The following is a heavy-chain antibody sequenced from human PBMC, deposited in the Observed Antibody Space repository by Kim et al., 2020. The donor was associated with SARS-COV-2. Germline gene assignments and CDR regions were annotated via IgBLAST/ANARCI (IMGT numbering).Heavy chain of an antibody. V-gene: IGHV4-34*01. D-gene: IGHD3-22*01. J-gene: IGHJ4*02. CDR2: INHSGST. CDR3: ARGVNYITMIVVVIPLRGDYFDY. Sequence: SETLSLTCAVYGGSFSGYYWSWIRQPPGKGLEWIGEINHSGSTNYNPSLKSRVTISVDTSKNQFSLKLSSVTAADTAVYYCARGVNYITMIVVVIPLRGDYFDYWGQGTLVTVSS. CDR1: GGSFSGYY.